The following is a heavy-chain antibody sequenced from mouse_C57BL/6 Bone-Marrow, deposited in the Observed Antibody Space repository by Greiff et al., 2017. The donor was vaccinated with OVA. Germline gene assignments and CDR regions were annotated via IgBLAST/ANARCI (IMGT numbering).Heavy chain of an antibody. CDR1: GFSLTSYG. V-gene: IGHV2-6*01. D-gene: IGHD1-1*01. CDR3: ASEITTVVDFDY. CDR2: IWGVGST. Sequence: VMLVESGPGLVAPSQSLSITCTVSGFSLTSYGVDWVRQSPGKGLEWLGVIWGVGSTNYNSALKSRLSISKDNSKSQVFLKMNSLQTDDTAMYYCASEITTVVDFDYWGQGTTLTVSS. J-gene: IGHJ2*01.